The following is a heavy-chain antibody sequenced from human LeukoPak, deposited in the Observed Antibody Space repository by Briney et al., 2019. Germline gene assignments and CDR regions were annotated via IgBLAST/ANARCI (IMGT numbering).Heavy chain of an antibody. D-gene: IGHD5-18*01. V-gene: IGHV4-59*01. J-gene: IGHJ4*02. CDR1: DDSLSSYY. CDR2: VYYSGGT. CDR3: ARRANTAPPYYFDY. Sequence: SQTLSLTCTVSDDSLSSYYWNWIRQPPGKGLEWIGYVYYSGGTNYNPSLKSRVTISLDTSKNQFSLKLSSVTAADTAVYYCARRANTAPPYYFDYWGQGTLVTVSS.